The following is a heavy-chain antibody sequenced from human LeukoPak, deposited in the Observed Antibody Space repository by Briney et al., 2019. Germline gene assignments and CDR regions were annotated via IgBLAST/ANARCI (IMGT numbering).Heavy chain of an antibody. D-gene: IGHD2-15*01. CDR2: ISGSGEST. J-gene: IGHJ4*02. Sequence: GGSLRLSCAASGFTFSNYAMSWVRQAPGRGLEGVSAISGSGESTYYADSVKGRFTISRDNSKNTLHLQMNSLRAEDTAVYHCARQLGYCSDGSCYFDYWGQGTLVTVSS. V-gene: IGHV3-23*01. CDR3: ARQLGYCSDGSCYFDY. CDR1: GFTFSNYA.